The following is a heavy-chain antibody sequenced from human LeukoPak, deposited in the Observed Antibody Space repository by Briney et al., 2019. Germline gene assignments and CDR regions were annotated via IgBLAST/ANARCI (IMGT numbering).Heavy chain of an antibody. CDR2: IYYSGTT. Sequence: SETLSLTCTVSSGSISSSHYYWDWIRQPPGKGLEWIGTIYYSGTTYYNPSLESRATISVDASKNQLYLMLNSVTAADTAVYYCARQISGYYYYYIDVWGKGTTVTVSS. V-gene: IGHV4-39*01. CDR1: SGSISSSHYY. CDR3: ARQISGYYYYYIDV. J-gene: IGHJ6*03. D-gene: IGHD3-3*01.